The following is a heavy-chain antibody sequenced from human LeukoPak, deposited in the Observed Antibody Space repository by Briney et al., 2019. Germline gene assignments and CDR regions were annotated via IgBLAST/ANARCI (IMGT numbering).Heavy chain of an antibody. D-gene: IGHD2-2*02. CDR1: GYTFTNYG. J-gene: IGHJ5*02. Sequence: AASVTVSCTASGYTFTNYGISWVRQAPGQGLEWMGWIGTDNGNTNYAQKFQGRVTMTRNTSISTAYMELSSLRSEDTAVYYCARGLSHCSSTSCYRWFDPWGQGTLVTVSS. CDR3: ARGLSHCSSTSCYRWFDP. V-gene: IGHV1-18*01. CDR2: IGTDNGNT.